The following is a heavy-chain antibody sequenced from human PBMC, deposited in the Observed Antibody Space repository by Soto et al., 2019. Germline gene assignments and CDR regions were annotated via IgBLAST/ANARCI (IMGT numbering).Heavy chain of an antibody. J-gene: IGHJ3*02. Sequence: PSETLSLTCTVSGGSISSSSYYWGWIRQPPGKGLEWIGSIYYSGSTYYNPSLKSRVTISVDTSKNQFSLKLSSVTAADTAVYYCARAAGYSSADDAFDIWGQGTMVTVSS. CDR3: ARAAGYSSADDAFDI. V-gene: IGHV4-39*01. D-gene: IGHD6-25*01. CDR1: GGSISSSSYY. CDR2: IYYSGST.